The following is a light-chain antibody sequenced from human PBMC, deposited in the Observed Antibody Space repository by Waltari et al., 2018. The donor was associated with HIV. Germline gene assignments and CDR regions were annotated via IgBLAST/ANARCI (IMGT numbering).Light chain of an antibody. Sequence: QSVLTQPPSASGTPGQRVTIPCSGSSSNIGRNSVSWFQQLPGTAPKLLSYTDDQWPSGVPDRFSGSKSVTSGSLAISGLQSDDEADYYCATGDDSRDGWLFGGGTKVTVL. CDR3: ATGDDSRDGWL. CDR2: TDD. CDR1: SSNIGRNS. V-gene: IGLV1-44*01. J-gene: IGLJ3*02.